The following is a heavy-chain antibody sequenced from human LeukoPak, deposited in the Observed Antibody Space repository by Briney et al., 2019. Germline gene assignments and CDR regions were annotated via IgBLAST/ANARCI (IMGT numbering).Heavy chain of an antibody. J-gene: IGHJ4*02. D-gene: IGHD3-22*01. V-gene: IGHV3-66*01. CDR2: IYSGGST. CDR3: ARGYRSGYPLFDY. CDR1: GFTVSSNY. Sequence: GGSLRLSCAASGFTVSSNYMSWVRQAPGKGLEWVSVIYSGGSTYYADSVKGRFTISRDNSKNTLYLQMNSLRAEDTAVYYCARGYRSGYPLFDYWGQGTLVTISS.